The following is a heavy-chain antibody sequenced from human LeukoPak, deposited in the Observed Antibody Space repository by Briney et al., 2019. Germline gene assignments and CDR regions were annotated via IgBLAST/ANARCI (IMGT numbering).Heavy chain of an antibody. CDR3: TRGWSNMAKVGLDH. Sequence: ASVKASCKASGYTFTSYDINWVRQAPGQGLEWMGWMNPKSTNTFYAQKFQGQVTMTSDTSINTAYLELSGLRSEDTAVYYCTRGWSNMAKVGLDHWGQGTLVTVSS. V-gene: IGHV1-8*01. D-gene: IGHD5-24*01. CDR2: MNPKSTNT. J-gene: IGHJ4*02. CDR1: GYTFTSYD.